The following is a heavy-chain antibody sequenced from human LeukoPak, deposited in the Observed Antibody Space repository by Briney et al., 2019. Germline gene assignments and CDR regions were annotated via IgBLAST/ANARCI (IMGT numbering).Heavy chain of an antibody. CDR3: ASRWGYYDSSGYYYVASLDAFGI. CDR2: IYYSGST. J-gene: IGHJ3*02. V-gene: IGHV4-39*01. CDR1: GGSISSSSYY. Sequence: PSETLSLTCSVSGGSISSSSYYWGWIRQPPGKGLEWIGSIYYSGSTYYNPSLKSRVTISVDTSKNQFSLKLSSVTAADTAVYYCASRWGYYDSSGYYYVASLDAFGIWGQGTMVTVSS. D-gene: IGHD3-22*01.